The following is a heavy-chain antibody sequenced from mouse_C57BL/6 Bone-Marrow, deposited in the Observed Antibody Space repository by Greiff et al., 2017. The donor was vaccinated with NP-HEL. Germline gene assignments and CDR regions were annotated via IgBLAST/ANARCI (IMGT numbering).Heavy chain of an antibody. CDR2: INPNNGGT. CDR1: GYTFTDYN. Sequence: EVQLVESGPELVKPGASVKMSCKASGYTFTDYNMHWVKQSHGKSLEWIGYINPNNGGTSYNQKFKGKATLTVNKSSSTAYMELRSLTSEDSAVYYCAREAARTGRCAMDYWGQGTSVTVSS. J-gene: IGHJ4*01. D-gene: IGHD4-1*01. V-gene: IGHV1-22*01. CDR3: AREAARTGRCAMDY.